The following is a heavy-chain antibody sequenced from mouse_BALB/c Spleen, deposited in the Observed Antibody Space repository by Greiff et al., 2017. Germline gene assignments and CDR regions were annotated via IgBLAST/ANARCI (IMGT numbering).Heavy chain of an antibody. CDR1: GFTFSSYG. V-gene: IGHV5-6*01. CDR3: ARRTHYAMDY. CDR2: ISSGGSYT. Sequence: EVQRVESGGDLVKPGGSLKLSCAASGFTFSSYGMSWVRQTPDKRLEWVATISSGGSYTYYPDSVKGRFTISRDNAKNTLYLQMSSLKSEDTAMYYCARRTHYAMDYWGQGTSVTVSS. J-gene: IGHJ4*01.